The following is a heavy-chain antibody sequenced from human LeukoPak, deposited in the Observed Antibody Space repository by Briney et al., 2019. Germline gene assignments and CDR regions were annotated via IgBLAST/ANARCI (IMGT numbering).Heavy chain of an antibody. D-gene: IGHD3-10*01. CDR3: ARGGGSGSYYFGSYYYYYMDV. CDR1: GGSISSYY. CDR2: IYYSEST. V-gene: IGHV4-59*01. Sequence: SETLSLTCTVSGGSISSYYWSWIRQPPGKGLECIGYIYYSESTNYNPSLKSRVTISVDTSKNQFSLKLSSVTAADTAVYYCARGGGSGSYYFGSYYYYYMDVWGKGTTVTVSS. J-gene: IGHJ6*03.